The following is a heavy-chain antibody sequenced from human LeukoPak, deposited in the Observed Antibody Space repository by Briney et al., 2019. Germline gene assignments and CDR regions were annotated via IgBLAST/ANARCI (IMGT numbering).Heavy chain of an antibody. CDR3: AKDLLRYFDWLPRGGIDY. D-gene: IGHD3-9*01. J-gene: IGHJ4*02. Sequence: GGSLRLSCAASGFTFSSYAMSWVRQAPGKGLEWVSAISGSGGSTYYADSVKGRFTISRDNSKNTLYLQMNSLRAEDTAVYYCAKDLLRYFDWLPRGGIDYWGQGTLVTVSS. CDR2: ISGSGGST. CDR1: GFTFSSYA. V-gene: IGHV3-23*01.